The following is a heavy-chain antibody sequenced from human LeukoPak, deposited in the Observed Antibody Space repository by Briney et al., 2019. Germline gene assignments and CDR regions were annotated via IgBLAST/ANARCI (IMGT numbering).Heavy chain of an antibody. J-gene: IGHJ6*02. Sequence: PSETLSLTCAVYGGSFSGYYWSWIRQPPGKGLEWIGEINHSGSTNYNPSLKSRVTMSVDTSKNQFSLKLSSVTAADTAVYYCARSYYDFWSGYSYYYYYGMDVWGQGTTVTVSS. CDR1: GGSFSGYY. CDR2: INHSGST. CDR3: ARSYYDFWSGYSYYYYYGMDV. D-gene: IGHD3-3*01. V-gene: IGHV4-34*01.